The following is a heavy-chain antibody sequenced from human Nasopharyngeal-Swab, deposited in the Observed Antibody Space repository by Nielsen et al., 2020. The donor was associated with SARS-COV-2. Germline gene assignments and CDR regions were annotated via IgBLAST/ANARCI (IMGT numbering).Heavy chain of an antibody. CDR1: GYTFTSYY. J-gene: IGHJ6*03. V-gene: IGHV1-46*01. Sequence: ASVKVSCKASGYTFTSYYMHWVRQAPGQGLEWMGIINPSGGSTSYAQKFQGRVTMTRDTSTSTVYMELSSLRSEDTAVYYCARLKVGDCSSTSCYDYYYYYYYMDVWGKGTTVTVSS. CDR3: ARLKVGDCSSTSCYDYYYYYYYMDV. D-gene: IGHD2-2*01. CDR2: INPSGGST.